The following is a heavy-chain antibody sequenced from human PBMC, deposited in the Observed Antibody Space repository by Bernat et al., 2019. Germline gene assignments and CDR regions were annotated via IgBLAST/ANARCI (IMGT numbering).Heavy chain of an antibody. CDR3: ARDPTDYDILTASMENSEYGMDV. J-gene: IGHJ6*02. CDR2: IYSGGST. Sequence: EVQLVETGGGLIQPGGSLRLSCAASGFTVSSNYMSWVRQAPGKGLEWVSVIYSGGSTYYADSVKGRFTISRDNSKNTLYLQMNSLRAEDTAVYYCARDPTDYDILTASMENSEYGMDVWGQGTTVTVSS. D-gene: IGHD3-9*01. V-gene: IGHV3-53*02. CDR1: GFTVSSNY.